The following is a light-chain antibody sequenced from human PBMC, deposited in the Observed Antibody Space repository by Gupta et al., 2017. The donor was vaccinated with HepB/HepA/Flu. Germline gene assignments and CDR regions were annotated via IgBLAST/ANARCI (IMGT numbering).Light chain of an antibody. J-gene: IGKJ1*01. CDR1: QSIGDW. CDR2: KAS. Sequence: DIQMTQSPSTLSASAGDTVTITCRASQSIGDWLAWYQQKPGKAPNLLISKASNLETGVPSRFSGSGSGTEFTLTSSSLQPDDFAIYYCQQYVSYSTFGQGTKVKIK. V-gene: IGKV1-5*03. CDR3: QQYVSYST.